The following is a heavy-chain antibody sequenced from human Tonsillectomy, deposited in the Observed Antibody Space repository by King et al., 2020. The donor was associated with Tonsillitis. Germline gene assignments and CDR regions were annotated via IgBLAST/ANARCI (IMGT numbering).Heavy chain of an antibody. Sequence: VQLQQSGPGLVKPSQTLSLTCAISGDSVYSNSDAWNWIRQSPSRGLEWLGRTYYRSGWYNDYAVAVRSRITINPDTSKNQFSLQLNSVTPHDTAVYYCARYPDSGHAFDIWGQGTMVTVSS. V-gene: IGHV6-1*01. J-gene: IGHJ3*02. CDR3: ARYPDSGHAFDI. CDR2: TYYRSGWYN. CDR1: GDSVYSNSDA. D-gene: IGHD2-21*02.